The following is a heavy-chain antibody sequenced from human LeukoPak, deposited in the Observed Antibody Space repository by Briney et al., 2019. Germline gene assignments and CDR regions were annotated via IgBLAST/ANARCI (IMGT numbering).Heavy chain of an antibody. V-gene: IGHV3-NL1*01. CDR1: EFTFSTYG. D-gene: IGHD6-13*01. J-gene: IGHJ4*02. CDR2: IYSGGST. Sequence: PGGSLRLSCAASEFTFSTYGMHWVRQAPGKGLEWVSVIYSGGSTYYADSVKGRFTISRDNSKNTLYLQMNSLRAEDTAVYYCARDGTGSSWALFDYWGQGTLVTVSS. CDR3: ARDGTGSSWALFDY.